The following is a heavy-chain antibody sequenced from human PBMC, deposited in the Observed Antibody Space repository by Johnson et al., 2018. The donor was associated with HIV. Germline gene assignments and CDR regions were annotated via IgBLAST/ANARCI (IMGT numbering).Heavy chain of an antibody. CDR3: TTDLSQYYDFWSGSGDDAFDI. D-gene: IGHD3-3*01. Sequence: VQLVESGGGLVQPGGSLRLSCAASGFTVSSNYMSWVRQAPGQGLEWVSVIYSGGSTYYAESVKGRFTISRDNSKNTLYLQMNSLKTEDTAVYYCTTDLSQYYDFWSGSGDDAFDIWGQGTMVTVSS. CDR1: GFTVSSNY. J-gene: IGHJ3*02. CDR2: IYSGGST. V-gene: IGHV3-66*01.